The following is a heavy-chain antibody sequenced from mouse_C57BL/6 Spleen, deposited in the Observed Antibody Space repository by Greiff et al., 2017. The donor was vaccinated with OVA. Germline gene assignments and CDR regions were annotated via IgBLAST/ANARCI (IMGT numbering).Heavy chain of an antibody. D-gene: IGHD2-2*01. CDR3: ATDGYDDYYAMDY. J-gene: IGHJ4*01. Sequence: EVQLQQSGPELVKPGASVKISCKASGYTFTDYYMNWVKQSHGKSLEWIGDINPNNGGTSYNQKFKGKATLTVDKSSSTAYMELRSLTSEDSAVYYCATDGYDDYYAMDYWGQGTSVTVSS. CDR1: GYTFTDYY. V-gene: IGHV1-26*01. CDR2: INPNNGGT.